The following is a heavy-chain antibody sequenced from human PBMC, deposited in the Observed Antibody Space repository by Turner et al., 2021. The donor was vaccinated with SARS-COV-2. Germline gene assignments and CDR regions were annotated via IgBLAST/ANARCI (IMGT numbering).Heavy chain of an antibody. Sequence: EVQLVESGGGLVQPGRSLRLSCAASGFTFDDYGMHWVRQAPGKGLEWVSGISWNSGSIGYADSVKGRFTISRDNAKNSLYLQMNSLRAEDTALYYCAKDSSGYRSYNWFDPWGQGTLVTVS. CDR3: AKDSSGYRSYNWFDP. CDR1: GFTFDDYG. CDR2: ISWNSGSI. J-gene: IGHJ5*02. D-gene: IGHD3-22*01. V-gene: IGHV3-9*01.